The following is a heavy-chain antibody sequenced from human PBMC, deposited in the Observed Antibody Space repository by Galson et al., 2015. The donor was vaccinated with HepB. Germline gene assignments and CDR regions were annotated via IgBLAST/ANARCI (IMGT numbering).Heavy chain of an antibody. V-gene: IGHV3-7*03. D-gene: IGHD2-2*01. J-gene: IGHJ4*01. Sequence: SLRLSCAASGFTFSTSWMSWVRQAPGMGLEWVANINQDGSEKYYADSVKGRLTISRDNAKNSLYLQMNSLRAEDTAVFYCARSVSAAATILYFEYWGHGTVVTVSS. CDR3: ARSVSAAATILYFEY. CDR1: GFTFSTSW. CDR2: INQDGSEK.